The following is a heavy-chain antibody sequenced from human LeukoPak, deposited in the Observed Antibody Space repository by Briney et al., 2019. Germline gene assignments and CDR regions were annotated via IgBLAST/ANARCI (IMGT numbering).Heavy chain of an antibody. CDR1: GFTFSSYE. CDR2: ISGSGGST. CDR3: ARDTLGEGEDANYAVYYFDY. V-gene: IGHV3-48*03. Sequence: PGGSLRLSCAASGFTFSSYEMNWVRQAPGKWLELVSAISGSGGSTYYADSVKGRFTISRHNAKNSLDLQMNSLRAEDTAVYYCARDTLGEGEDANYAVYYFDYWGQGTPVTVSS. D-gene: IGHD4/OR15-4a*01. J-gene: IGHJ4*02.